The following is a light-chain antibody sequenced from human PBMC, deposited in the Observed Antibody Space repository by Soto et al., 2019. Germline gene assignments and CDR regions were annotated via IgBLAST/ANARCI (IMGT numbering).Light chain of an antibody. V-gene: IGKV3-15*01. CDR3: QQCNEWPLT. Sequence: EIVMTQSPATLSLSPGESATLSCRASQSVRSNLAWYHQKPGQAPRLLIYGASTRATGIPARFSGSGSGTDYSLPISSPQSEDFAFSYCQQCNEWPLTFGQGTKVEIK. CDR2: GAS. J-gene: IGKJ1*01. CDR1: QSVRSN.